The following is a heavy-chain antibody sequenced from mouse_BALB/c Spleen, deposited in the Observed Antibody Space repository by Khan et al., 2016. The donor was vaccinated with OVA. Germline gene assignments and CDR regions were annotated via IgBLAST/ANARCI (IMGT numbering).Heavy chain of an antibody. V-gene: IGHV2-6-5*01. J-gene: IGHJ4*01. Sequence: QVQLKESGPGLVVPSQSLSITCTVSGFSLTDYAVSWIRQPPGKGLEWLGVIWAGGSNYYYSVLTSRLSISKDNSKIKVFLKVNSRQTYDTAMYYCAKDPPYYSMDYWGQGTSVTVSS. CDR1: GFSLTDYA. CDR3: AKDPPYYSMDY. CDR2: IWAGGSN.